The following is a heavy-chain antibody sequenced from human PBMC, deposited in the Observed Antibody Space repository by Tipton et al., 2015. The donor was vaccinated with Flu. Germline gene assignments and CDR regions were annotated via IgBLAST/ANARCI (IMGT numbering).Heavy chain of an antibody. V-gene: IGHV3-33*01. CDR1: GFTFGSYG. J-gene: IGHJ6*02. Sequence: SLRLSCAASGFTFGSYGMHWVRQAPGKGLEWVAYLWYDGGNIHYADSMRGRFTITRDNSNNNVHLQMNKLRVANTAFYFWAREAPSDYGMAVWGQGTPVTVSS. CDR2: LWYDGGNI. CDR3: AREAPSDYGMAV.